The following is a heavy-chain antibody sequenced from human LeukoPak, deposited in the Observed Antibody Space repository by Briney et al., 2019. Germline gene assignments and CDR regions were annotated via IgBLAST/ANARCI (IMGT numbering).Heavy chain of an antibody. CDR3: AKDRRYFDWLLSSYGMDV. CDR1: GFTFNTFW. V-gene: IGHV3-7*01. Sequence: GGSLRLSCAASGFTFNTFWMSWVRQTPGKGLEWVANIKEDGTKKYYVDSVKGRFTISRDNSKNTLYLQMNSLRAEDTAVYYCAKDRRYFDWLLSSYGMDVWGQGTTVTVSS. D-gene: IGHD3-9*01. CDR2: IKEDGTKK. J-gene: IGHJ6*02.